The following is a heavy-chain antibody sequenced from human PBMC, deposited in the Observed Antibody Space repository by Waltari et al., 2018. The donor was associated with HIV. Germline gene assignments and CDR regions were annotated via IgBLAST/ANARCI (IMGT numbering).Heavy chain of an antibody. J-gene: IGHJ5*02. CDR2: INQDGSEK. V-gene: IGHV3-7*01. CDR3: AKYSGSYWGAHNWFDP. Sequence: EVQLVESGGGLVQPGGSLRLSCAASGLPLSIYCMIWLRQAPGKGLEWVANINQDGSEKHYADSVRGRFTISRDNTKNSLYLQMNSLRAEDTAVYYCAKYSGSYWGAHNWFDPWGQGTLVTVSS. CDR1: GLPLSIYC. D-gene: IGHD1-26*01.